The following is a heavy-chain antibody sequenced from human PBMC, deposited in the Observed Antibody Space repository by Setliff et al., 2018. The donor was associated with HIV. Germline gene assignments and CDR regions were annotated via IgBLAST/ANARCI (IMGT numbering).Heavy chain of an antibody. CDR2: IYYSGST. D-gene: IGHD3-10*01. CDR1: GGSISSSSLY. J-gene: IGHJ4*02. Sequence: SETLSPTCTVSGGSISSSSLYWGWIRQPPGKGLEWIGSIYYSGSTYYNPSLKSRVTISLDTSKSLFSLKLSSVSAADTAVYYCARDRLLLWFDEEYYFDYWGQGTLVIVSS. V-gene: IGHV4-39*07. CDR3: ARDRLLLWFDEEYYFDY.